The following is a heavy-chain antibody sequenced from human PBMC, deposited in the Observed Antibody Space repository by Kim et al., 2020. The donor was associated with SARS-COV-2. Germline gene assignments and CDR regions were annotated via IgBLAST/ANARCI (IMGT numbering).Heavy chain of an antibody. Sequence: GGSLRLSCAASGFTFDDYGMSWVRQVQGKGLEWVSGIIRNGGSTGYVDSVKGRFTISRDNAKNSLYLQMNSLGAEDTALYYCVRGYRNGPFDSWGQGSLVTVSS. CDR2: IIRNGGST. CDR1: GFTFDDYG. V-gene: IGHV3-20*04. D-gene: IGHD6-19*01. J-gene: IGHJ4*02. CDR3: VRGYRNGPFDS.